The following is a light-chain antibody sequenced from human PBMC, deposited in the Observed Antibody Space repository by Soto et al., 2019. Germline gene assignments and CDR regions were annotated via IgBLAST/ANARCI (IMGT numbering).Light chain of an antibody. V-gene: IGLV2-23*02. CDR2: EAN. CDR1: SNDIGGYNL. Sequence: QSVLTQPASVSGSPGQSITISCTGTSNDIGGYNLVSWYQQHPGKAPKLIIYEANKRPSGVSDRFSGSRSGTTASLTISALQAEDEADYSCYSFAGGATLVFGGGTKLTVL. CDR3: YSFAGGATLV. J-gene: IGLJ2*01.